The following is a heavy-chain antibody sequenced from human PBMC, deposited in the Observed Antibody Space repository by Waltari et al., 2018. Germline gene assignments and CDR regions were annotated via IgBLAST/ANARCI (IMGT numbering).Heavy chain of an antibody. Sequence: EVQLLESGGGLVQTGGSLRLPCAVSGLRVSRYTMRWVRQAPGTGLEWVSTINDSGDTYYADSVKGRFTISRDNSKNTLYLQMNSLRAEDTAVYYCARGVAYYFDSWGQGALVTVSS. V-gene: IGHV3-23*01. J-gene: IGHJ4*02. CDR3: ARGVAYYFDS. CDR2: INDSGDT. CDR1: GLRVSRYT.